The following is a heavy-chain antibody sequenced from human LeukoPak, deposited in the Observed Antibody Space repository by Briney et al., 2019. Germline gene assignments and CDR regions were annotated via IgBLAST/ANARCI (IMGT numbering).Heavy chain of an antibody. CDR1: GFTFEDYA. J-gene: IGHJ4*02. D-gene: IGHD6-19*01. V-gene: IGHV3-9*01. Sequence: GGSLRLSCAVSGFTFEDYAMHWVRQAPRKGLEWVSGISWNSGSIAYADSVKGRFTISRDNAKKSLYLQMNSLRAEDTASYYCAKGLYSSGWLSPDYWGQGTLVTVSS. CDR2: ISWNSGSI. CDR3: AKGLYSSGWLSPDY.